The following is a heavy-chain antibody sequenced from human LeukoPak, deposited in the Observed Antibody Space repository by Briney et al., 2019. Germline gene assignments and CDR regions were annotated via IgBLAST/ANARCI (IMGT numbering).Heavy chain of an antibody. V-gene: IGHV3-11*01. Sequence: GGSLRLSCEASGFMFSDYYMSWIRQAPGKGLEWITYISSTGSRIYNADSVKGRFTISRDNVRNSLYLQMNSLRVEDTAVYYCASLVDTGAYFSVSASAFDIWGQGEMVTVSS. CDR2: ISSTGSRI. CDR1: GFMFSDYY. D-gene: IGHD2-8*02. J-gene: IGHJ3*02. CDR3: ASLVDTGAYFSVSASAFDI.